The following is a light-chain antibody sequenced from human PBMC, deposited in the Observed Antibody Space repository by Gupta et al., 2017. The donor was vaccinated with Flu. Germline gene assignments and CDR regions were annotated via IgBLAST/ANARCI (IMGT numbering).Light chain of an antibody. CDR1: QSIRSY. Sequence: DIQMTQSPSSLSASVGDRVTITCRASQSIRSYLNWYQQKPGKAPKLLIYAASSLQSGVPSRFSGSGSGTDFTLTITSLKPEDFATYSCQQSDSTPRTFGQGTKVEIK. CDR3: QQSDSTPRT. V-gene: IGKV1-39*01. CDR2: AAS. J-gene: IGKJ1*01.